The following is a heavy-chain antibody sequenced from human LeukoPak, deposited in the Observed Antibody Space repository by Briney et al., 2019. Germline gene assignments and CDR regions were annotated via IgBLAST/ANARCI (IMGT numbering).Heavy chain of an antibody. J-gene: IGHJ3*02. D-gene: IGHD5-24*01. CDR1: GGTFSSYA. CDR3: ARGDVEMATIDAFDI. Sequence: GASVKVSCKASGGTFSSYAISWVRQAPGQGLEWMGRITPILGIANYAQKFQGRVTITADKSTSTAYMELSSLRSEDTAVYYCARGDVEMATIDAFDIWGQGTMVTVSS. CDR2: ITPILGIA. V-gene: IGHV1-69*04.